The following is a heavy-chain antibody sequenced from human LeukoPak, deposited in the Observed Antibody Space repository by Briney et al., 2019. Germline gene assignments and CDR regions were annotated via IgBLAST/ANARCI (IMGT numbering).Heavy chain of an antibody. CDR2: ISGSGGST. CDR1: GFTFSSYA. Sequence: GGSLRLSCAASGFTFSSYAMSWVRQAPGKGLEWVSAISGSGGSTYYADSVKGRFTISRDNSKNTLYLQMNSLRAEDTAVYYCARDLGTMIVNRDAFDIWGQGTMVTVSS. V-gene: IGHV3-23*01. CDR3: ARDLGTMIVNRDAFDI. J-gene: IGHJ3*02. D-gene: IGHD3-22*01.